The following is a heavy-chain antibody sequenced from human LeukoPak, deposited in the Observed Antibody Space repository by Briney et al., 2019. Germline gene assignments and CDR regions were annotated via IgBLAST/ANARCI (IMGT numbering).Heavy chain of an antibody. V-gene: IGHV4-34*01. Sequence: GSLRLSCAASGFTFSSHSMNWVRQAPGKGLEWIGEINHSGSTNYNPSLKSRVTISVDTSKNQFSLKLSSVTAADTAVYYCARRPTGDPRARNEIYYYYMDVWGKGTTVTISS. CDR1: GFTFSSHS. D-gene: IGHD7-27*01. J-gene: IGHJ6*03. CDR3: ARRPTGDPRARNEIYYYYMDV. CDR2: INHSGST.